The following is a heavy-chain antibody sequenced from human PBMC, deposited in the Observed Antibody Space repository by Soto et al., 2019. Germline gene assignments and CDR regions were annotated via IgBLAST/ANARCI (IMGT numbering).Heavy chain of an antibody. Sequence: EVQLVESGGGLVKPGGSLRLSCAASGFTFSSYSMNWVRQAPGKGLEWVSSISSSSSYIYYAVSVKGRFTISRDNAKNSLYLQMNSLRAEYTAVYYCARDGYGDYEGWFDPWGQGTLVTVSS. CDR2: ISSSSSYI. J-gene: IGHJ5*02. V-gene: IGHV3-21*01. D-gene: IGHD4-17*01. CDR1: GFTFSSYS. CDR3: ARDGYGDYEGWFDP.